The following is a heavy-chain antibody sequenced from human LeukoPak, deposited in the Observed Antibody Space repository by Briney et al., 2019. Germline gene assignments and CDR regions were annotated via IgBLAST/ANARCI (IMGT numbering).Heavy chain of an antibody. CDR2: INPNSGGT. D-gene: IGHD3-9*01. CDR3: ARGGDDILTGYYYYYYMDV. J-gene: IGHJ6*03. Sequence: ASVKVSCKASGHTFTGYYMHWVRQAPGQGLEWMGWINPNSGGTNYAQKFQGRVTMTRDTSISTAYMELSRLRSDDTAVYYCARGGDDILTGYYYYYYMDVWGKGTTVTISS. CDR1: GHTFTGYY. V-gene: IGHV1-2*02.